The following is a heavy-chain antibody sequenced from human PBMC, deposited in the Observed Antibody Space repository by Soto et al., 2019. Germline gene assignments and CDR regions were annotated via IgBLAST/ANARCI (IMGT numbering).Heavy chain of an antibody. V-gene: IGHV1-2*04. Sequence: QVQLVQSGAEVKKPGASVKVSCKASGYTFTGYYMHWVRQAPGQGLEWMGWINPNSGGTNYAQKFQGWVTMTRDTSISTAYMELSRLRSDDTAVYYCARGGIAVAGIYYYYYYGMDVWGQGTTVTVSS. CDR2: INPNSGGT. CDR3: ARGGIAVAGIYYYYYYGMDV. J-gene: IGHJ6*02. D-gene: IGHD6-19*01. CDR1: GYTFTGYY.